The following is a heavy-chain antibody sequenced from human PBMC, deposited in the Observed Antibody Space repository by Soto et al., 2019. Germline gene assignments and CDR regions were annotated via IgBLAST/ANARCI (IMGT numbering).Heavy chain of an antibody. CDR3: ARAATYRDISYYYEVFDI. Sequence: DVQLMESGGCLVQPGGSLRLSCAASGFTFSYYWMTWVRQAPGKGLEWVANIRRDGGEEHYVDSVKGRFSVSRDNAKASLYLQMNSLRTQDTAVYYYARAATYRDISYYYEVFDIWGQGTMVTVSS. CDR2: IRRDGGEE. J-gene: IGHJ3*02. D-gene: IGHD3-16*02. CDR1: GFTFSYYW. V-gene: IGHV3-7*05.